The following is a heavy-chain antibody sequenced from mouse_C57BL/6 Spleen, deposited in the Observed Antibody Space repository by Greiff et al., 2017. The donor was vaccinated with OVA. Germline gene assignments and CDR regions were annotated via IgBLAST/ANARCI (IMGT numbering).Heavy chain of an antibody. CDR3: ARSGSSLFAY. CDR1: GYTFTSYW. J-gene: IGHJ3*01. Sequence: QVQLKQPGAELVRPGSSVKLSCKASGYTFTSYWMHWVKQRPIQGLEWIGNIDPSDSETHYNQKFKDKATLTVDKSSSTAYMQLSSLTSEDSAVYYCARSGSSLFAYWGQGTLVTVSA. CDR2: IDPSDSET. D-gene: IGHD1-1*01. V-gene: IGHV1-52*01.